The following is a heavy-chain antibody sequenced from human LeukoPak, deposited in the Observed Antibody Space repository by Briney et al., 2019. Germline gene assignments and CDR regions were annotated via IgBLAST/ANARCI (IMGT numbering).Heavy chain of an antibody. CDR3: ARDDRTHDAFDI. J-gene: IGHJ3*02. CDR2: INSDGSST. D-gene: IGHD3-22*01. CDR1: GFTFSSYW. Sequence: GGSLRLSCAASGFTFSSYWMHWDRQAPGKGLVWVSRINSDGSSTSYADSVKGRFTISRDNAKNTLYLQMNSLRAEDTAVYYCARDDRTHDAFDIWGQGTMVTVSS. V-gene: IGHV3-74*01.